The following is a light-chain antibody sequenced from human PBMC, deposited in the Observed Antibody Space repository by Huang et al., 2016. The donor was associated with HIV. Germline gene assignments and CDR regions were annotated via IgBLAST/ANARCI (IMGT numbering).Light chain of an antibody. CDR1: QSLDGY. J-gene: IGKJ5*01. V-gene: IGKV1-39*01. Sequence: IQMTQSPSSLSASVGDRVTITCRASQSLDGYLNWYQQKPGKAPKLLISSASTLHTGVPPRFSGSGSGTDYTLIIDNLQPDDFATYFCQQSYSTLITFGQGSRLDTK. CDR2: SAS. CDR3: QQSYSTLIT.